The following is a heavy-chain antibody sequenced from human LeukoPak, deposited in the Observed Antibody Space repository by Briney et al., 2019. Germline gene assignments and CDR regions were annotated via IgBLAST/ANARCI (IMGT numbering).Heavy chain of an antibody. V-gene: IGHV3-23*01. CDR2: ISGSGGST. J-gene: IGHJ4*02. CDR1: GFTFSRYS. D-gene: IGHD1-26*01. CDR3: AKEVSLRGSYYFDY. Sequence: GGSLRLSCAASGFTFSRYSMNWVRQAPGKGLEWVSAISGSGGSTYYADSVEGRFTISRDNSKNTLYLQMNSLRAEDTAVYYCAKEVSLRGSYYFDYWGQGTLVTVSS.